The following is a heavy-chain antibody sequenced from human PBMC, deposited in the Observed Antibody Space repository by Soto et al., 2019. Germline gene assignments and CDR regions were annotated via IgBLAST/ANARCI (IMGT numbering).Heavy chain of an antibody. J-gene: IGHJ3*02. CDR2: ISAYNGNT. V-gene: IGHV1-18*01. Sequence: GASVKVSCKASGYTFTSYGISWVRQAPGQGLEWMGWISAYNGNTNYAQKLQGRVTMTTDTSTSTAYMELRSLRSDDTAVYYCAIPPYDIVTGHDAFDIWSQGTMVTVSS. CDR3: AIPPYDIVTGHDAFDI. D-gene: IGHD3-9*01. CDR1: GYTFTSYG.